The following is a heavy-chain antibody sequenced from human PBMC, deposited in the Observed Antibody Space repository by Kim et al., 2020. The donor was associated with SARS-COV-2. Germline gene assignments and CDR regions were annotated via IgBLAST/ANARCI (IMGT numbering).Heavy chain of an antibody. CDR1: GYSFTSYW. CDR2: IYPGDSDT. J-gene: IGHJ4*02. Sequence: GESLKISCKGSGYSFTSYWIGWVRQMPGKSLEWMGIIYPGDSDTRYSPSFQGQVTIPADKSISTAYLQWSSLKASDTAMYYCARVIAVAATGGYYFDYWGQGTLVTVSS. D-gene: IGHD6-19*01. V-gene: IGHV5-51*01. CDR3: ARVIAVAATGGYYFDY.